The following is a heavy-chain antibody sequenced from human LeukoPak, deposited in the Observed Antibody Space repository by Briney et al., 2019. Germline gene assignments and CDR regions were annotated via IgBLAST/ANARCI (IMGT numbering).Heavy chain of an antibody. J-gene: IGHJ4*02. D-gene: IGHD3-9*01. Sequence: PGGSLRLSCAASGVTFSDFGMHWARQAPGKGLEWVAVISYDGSNKYYADSVKGRFTISRDNWKNTLYLQMDSLRNEDTAVYYCAKDGDATGYYPFDDWGQGILVTVSS. CDR3: AKDGDATGYYPFDD. CDR1: GVTFSDFG. V-gene: IGHV3-30*18. CDR2: ISYDGSNK.